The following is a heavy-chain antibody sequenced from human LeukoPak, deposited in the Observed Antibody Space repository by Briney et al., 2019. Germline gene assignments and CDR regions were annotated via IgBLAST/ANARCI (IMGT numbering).Heavy chain of an antibody. CDR1: GYTFTSYG. CDR2: ISAYNGNT. D-gene: IGHD4-17*01. J-gene: IGHJ4*02. Sequence: ASVKVSCKASGYTFTSYGISWVRRAPGQGLEWMGWISAYNGNTNYAQKLQGRVTMTTDTSTSTAYMELRSLRSDDTAVYYCARDYGDYVGLTFGYWGQGTLVTVSS. CDR3: ARDYGDYVGLTFGY. V-gene: IGHV1-18*01.